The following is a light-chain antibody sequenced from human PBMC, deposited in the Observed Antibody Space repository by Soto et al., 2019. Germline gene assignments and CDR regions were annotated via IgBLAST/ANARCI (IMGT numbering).Light chain of an antibody. V-gene: IGKV3-15*01. CDR1: QSVSNN. CDR2: GAS. CDR3: QQDNNCWT. J-gene: IGKJ1*01. Sequence: DIVMMQTPATLSVSPGERATLSCRASQSVSNNLAWYQKKPGQAPRLLIYGASTRATGIPARCSGSGSGTEFILTISRLPAEDFAFYYWQQDNNCWTFGQGTRVDIK.